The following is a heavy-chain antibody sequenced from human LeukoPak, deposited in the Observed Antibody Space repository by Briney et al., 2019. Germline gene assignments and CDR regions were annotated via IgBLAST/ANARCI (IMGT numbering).Heavy chain of an antibody. CDR1: GFTFSSYW. CDR2: IKQDGNEK. J-gene: IGHJ4*02. Sequence: GGSLRLSCVGSGFTFSSYWMSWVGQAPGKGLEWVANIKQDGNEKYYLDSVKGRFTISRDNAKNSLYLQMNSLRDEDTAVYYCGRDRIAEGGTVWTVDYCDQGTLVTVSS. D-gene: IGHD6-13*01. CDR3: GRDRIAEGGTVWTVDY. V-gene: IGHV3-7*01.